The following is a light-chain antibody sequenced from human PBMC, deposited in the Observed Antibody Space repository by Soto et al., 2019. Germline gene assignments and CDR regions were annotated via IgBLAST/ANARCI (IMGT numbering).Light chain of an antibody. J-gene: IGLJ2*01. Sequence: QPVLTQSPSASASLGASVKLTCTLSSGHSSYAIAWHQQQPGKGPRYLMKFNSDGSHIKGDGIPDRFSGSSSGAEHYLTISSLQSEDEADYYCQTWGTGIKVFGGGTKVTVL. CDR1: SGHSSYA. CDR2: FNSDGSH. CDR3: QTWGTGIKV. V-gene: IGLV4-69*01.